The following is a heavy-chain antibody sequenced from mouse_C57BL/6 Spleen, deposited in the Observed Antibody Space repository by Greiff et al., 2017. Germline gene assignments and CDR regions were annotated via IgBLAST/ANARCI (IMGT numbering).Heavy chain of an antibody. D-gene: IGHD1-1*01. CDR1: GYTFTSYW. CDR2: IDPNSGGT. J-gene: IGHJ1*03. CDR3: AREIYYYGSSSYWYFDV. V-gene: IGHV1-72*01. Sequence: VQLQQPGAELVKPGASVKLSCKASGYTFTSYWMHWVKQRPGRGLEWIGRIDPNSGGTKYNEKFKSKATLTVDKPSSTAYMQLSSLTSEDSAVYYCAREIYYYGSSSYWYFDVWGTGTTVTVSS.